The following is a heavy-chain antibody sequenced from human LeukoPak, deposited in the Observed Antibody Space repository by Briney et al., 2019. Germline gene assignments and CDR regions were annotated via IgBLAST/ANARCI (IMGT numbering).Heavy chain of an antibody. J-gene: IGHJ4*02. Sequence: KPWETLSLTCAVYGGSFSGYYWSWIRQPPGKGLEWIGEINHSGSTNYNASLKSRVTISVDTSKNQFSLKLSSVTAADTAVYYCARSYDSSGYSHWGQGTLVTVSS. CDR3: ARSYDSSGYSH. D-gene: IGHD3-22*01. V-gene: IGHV4-34*01. CDR1: GGSFSGYY. CDR2: INHSGST.